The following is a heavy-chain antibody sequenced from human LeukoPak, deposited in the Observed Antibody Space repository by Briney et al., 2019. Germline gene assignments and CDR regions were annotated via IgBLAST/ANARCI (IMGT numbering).Heavy chain of an antibody. V-gene: IGHV3-20*04. CDR2: INWNGGST. CDR1: GFTFDDYG. J-gene: IGHJ4*02. D-gene: IGHD1/OR15-1a*01. Sequence: GGSLRLSCAASGFTFDDYGMSWVRQAPGKGLKWVSGINWNGGSTGYADSVKGRFTISRDNSKNTLYLQMNSLRAEDTAVYYCAKDRDNWNTDYFDYWGQGTLVTVSS. CDR3: AKDRDNWNTDYFDY.